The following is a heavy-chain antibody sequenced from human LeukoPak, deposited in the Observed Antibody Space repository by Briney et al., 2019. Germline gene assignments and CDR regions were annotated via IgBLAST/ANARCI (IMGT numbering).Heavy chain of an antibody. CDR2: INPNSGGT. D-gene: IGHD7-27*01. V-gene: IGHV1-2*06. J-gene: IGHJ4*02. CDR3: TADKKLGDFDY. CDR1: GYTFTDYY. Sequence: ASVKVSCKASGYTFTDYYMHLVRQAPGQGLEWMGRINPNSGGTNYAQKFQGRVTMTRDTSISIGYMELSRLKSDDTAIYYCTADKKLGDFDYWGQGTLVTVSS.